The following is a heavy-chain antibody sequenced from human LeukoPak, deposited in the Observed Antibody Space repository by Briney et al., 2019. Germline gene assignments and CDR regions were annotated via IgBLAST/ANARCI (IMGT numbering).Heavy chain of an antibody. CDR3: AKRLGGGVIAPYFDY. D-gene: IGHD3-16*02. CDR2: ISGSGSNT. J-gene: IGHJ4*02. CDR1: GITFTSYA. Sequence: GGSLRLSCAASGITFTSYAMSWVRQAPGKGLEWVSAISGSGSNTYYADSVKGRFTITRDNSKNTLYLQMNSLRAEDAAVYYCAKRLGGGVIAPYFDYWGQGTLVTVSS. V-gene: IGHV3-23*01.